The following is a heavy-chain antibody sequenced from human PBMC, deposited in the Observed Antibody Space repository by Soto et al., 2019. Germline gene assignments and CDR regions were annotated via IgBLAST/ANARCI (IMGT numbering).Heavy chain of an antibody. CDR3: ARDNRGVYYDSSSLVYGMDV. D-gene: IGHD3-22*01. J-gene: IGHJ6*02. V-gene: IGHV1-69*06. CDR1: GGTFSSYA. CDR2: IIPIFGTA. Sequence: QVQLVQSGAEVKKPGSSVKVSCKASGGTFSSYAISWVRQAPGQGLEWMGGIIPIFGTANYAQKFQGRVTITADKSTSTAYMELSSLRSEDTAVYYCARDNRGVYYDSSSLVYGMDVWGQGTTVTVSS.